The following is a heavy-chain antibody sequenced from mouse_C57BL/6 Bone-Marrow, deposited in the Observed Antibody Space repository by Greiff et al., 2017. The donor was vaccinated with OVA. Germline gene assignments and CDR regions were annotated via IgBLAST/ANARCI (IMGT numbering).Heavy chain of an antibody. Sequence: EVKLVESGGGLVKPGGSLKLSCAASGFTFRSYAMSWVRQTPEKRLEWVATISDGGSYTYYPDNVKGRFTISRDNAKNNLYLQMSHLKSEDTAMDYCARGPLTGTYNAMDYWGQGTSVTGSS. J-gene: IGHJ4*01. CDR1: GFTFRSYA. CDR3: ARGPLTGTYNAMDY. CDR2: ISDGGSYT. V-gene: IGHV5-4*03. D-gene: IGHD4-1*01.